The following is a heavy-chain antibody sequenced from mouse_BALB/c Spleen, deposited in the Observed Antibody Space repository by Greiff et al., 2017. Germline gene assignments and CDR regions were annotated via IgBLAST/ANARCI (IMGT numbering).Heavy chain of an antibody. J-gene: IGHJ4*01. CDR1: GFTFTDYY. V-gene: IGHV7-3*02. CDR2: IRNKANGYTT. Sequence: EVMLVESGGGLVQPGGSLRLSCATSGFTFTDYYMSWVRQPPGKALEWLGFIRNKANGYTTEYSASVKGRFTISRDNSQSILYLQMDTLRAEDSATNYCGRAEGYMDYWGQGTSLTVSS. CDR3: GRAEGYMDY. D-gene: IGHD2-3*01.